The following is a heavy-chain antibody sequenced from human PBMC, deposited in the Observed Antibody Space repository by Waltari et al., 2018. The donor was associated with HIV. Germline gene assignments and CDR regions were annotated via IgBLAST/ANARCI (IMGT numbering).Heavy chain of an antibody. D-gene: IGHD2-2*02. J-gene: IGHJ4*02. CDR1: GYTFTSYG. V-gene: IGHV1-18*01. CDR2: ISADNGNT. Sequence: QVQLVQSGAEVKKPGASVKVSCKASGYTFTSYGISWVRQAPGQGLEWRGWISADNGNTNYAQKLQGRGTMTTDTSTSTGYMELRSLRSDDTAVYYCARGHCSSTSCYTHDYWGQGTLVTVSS. CDR3: ARGHCSSTSCYTHDY.